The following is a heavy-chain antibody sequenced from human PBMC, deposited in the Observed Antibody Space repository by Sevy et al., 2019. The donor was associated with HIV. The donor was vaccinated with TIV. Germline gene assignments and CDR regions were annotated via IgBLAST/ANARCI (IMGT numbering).Heavy chain of an antibody. D-gene: IGHD4-17*01. V-gene: IGHV3-11*01. CDR2: ISDSDPTV. CDR1: GLTLSDYY. CDR3: ARDHVKYGDLGDYYYFAMDV. J-gene: IGHJ6*02. Sequence: GGSLRLSCAASGLTLSDYYISWIRQAPGKGLEWVSDISDSDPTVYYADSVKGRFTVSRDNDKNSMYLQMSSLRAEDTAIYYCARDHVKYGDLGDYYYFAMDVWGQGTTVTVSS.